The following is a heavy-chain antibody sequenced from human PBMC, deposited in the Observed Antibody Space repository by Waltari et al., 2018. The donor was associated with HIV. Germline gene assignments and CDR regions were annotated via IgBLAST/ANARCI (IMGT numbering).Heavy chain of an antibody. D-gene: IGHD6-13*01. V-gene: IGHV3-23*01. CDR1: GFPFSNYG. CDR3: VKEHQYSHSWYSYYGMDV. Sequence: EVQVLESGGALVQPGGSLSLSCAASGFPFSNYGWSWVRRAPGKGLEWVSTISGIGGSTYYADSVKGRFTVSRDNSKNTLYLQMNSLRAEDTAVYFCVKEHQYSHSWYSYYGMDVWGQGTTVTVSS. J-gene: IGHJ6*02. CDR2: ISGIGGST.